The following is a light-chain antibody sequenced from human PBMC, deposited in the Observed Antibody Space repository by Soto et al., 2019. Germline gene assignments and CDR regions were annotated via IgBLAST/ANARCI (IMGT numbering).Light chain of an antibody. V-gene: IGLV2-23*02. CDR1: SSDVGSHNL. J-gene: IGLJ2*01. CDR3: CSYAGSRTHVL. Sequence: QSALTQPASVSGSPGQSITISCIGTSSDVGSHNLVSWYQQHPGKAPKVLIYEVRERPSGVSNRFSGSKSGNTASLTISGLQAEDEAEYYCCSYAGSRTHVLFGGGTKLTVL. CDR2: EVR.